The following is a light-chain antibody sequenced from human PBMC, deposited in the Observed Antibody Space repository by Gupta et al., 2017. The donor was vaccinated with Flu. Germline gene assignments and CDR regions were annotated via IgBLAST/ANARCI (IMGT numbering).Light chain of an antibody. V-gene: IGLV8-61*01. Sequence: TLVTQAPAFSVSPGGTVTLTCGVNTGSVAMGHVPSWFQQTPGQTPRTLSDNTDRRSSGVPERCSGSIVGSKAALTITGAQAEDESDYFCGGSGGSGVGVFGGGTKLTVL. CDR3: GGSGGSGVGV. CDR1: TGSVAMGHV. J-gene: IGLJ3*02. CDR2: NTD.